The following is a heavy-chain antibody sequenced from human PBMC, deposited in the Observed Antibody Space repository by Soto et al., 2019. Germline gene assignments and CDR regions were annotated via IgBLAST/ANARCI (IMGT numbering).Heavy chain of an antibody. Sequence: GGSLRLSCTASGFTFSEYSMSWVRQAPGKGLEWVSSISSTTNYIYYGDSMKGRFTISRDNAKNSLYLEMNSLRAEDTAVYYCARESEDLTSNFDYWGQGTLVTVSS. V-gene: IGHV3-21*06. CDR2: ISSTTNYI. CDR1: GFTFSEYS. CDR3: ARESEDLTSNFDY. J-gene: IGHJ4*02.